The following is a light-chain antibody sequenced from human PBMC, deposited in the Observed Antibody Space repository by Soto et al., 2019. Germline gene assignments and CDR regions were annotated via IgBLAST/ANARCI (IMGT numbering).Light chain of an antibody. V-gene: IGKV3-20*01. CDR2: GAS. CDR1: QSVSNNY. Sequence: EIVLTQSPGTLSLSQGERATLSCRASQSVSNNYLAWYQQKPGQAPRLLIYGASNRATGIPDRFSGSGSGTDFTLTISRLEPEDFALYYCQQYNNWPPITFGQGTRLEIK. CDR3: QQYNNWPPIT. J-gene: IGKJ5*01.